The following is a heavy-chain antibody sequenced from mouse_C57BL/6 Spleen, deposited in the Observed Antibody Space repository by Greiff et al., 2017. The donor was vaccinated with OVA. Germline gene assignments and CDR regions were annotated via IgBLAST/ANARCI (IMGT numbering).Heavy chain of an antibody. D-gene: IGHD2-5*01. CDR1: GYTFTDHT. CDR3: ARFYYSKGGYWYFDV. V-gene: IGHV1-78*01. CDR2: IYPRDGST. Sequence: VQLQQSDAELVKPGASVKISCKVSGYTFTDHTIHWMKQRPEQGLEWIGYIYPRDGSTKYNEKFKGKATLTADKSSSTAYMQLNSLTSEDSAVYFCARFYYSKGGYWYFDVWGTGTTVTVSS. J-gene: IGHJ1*03.